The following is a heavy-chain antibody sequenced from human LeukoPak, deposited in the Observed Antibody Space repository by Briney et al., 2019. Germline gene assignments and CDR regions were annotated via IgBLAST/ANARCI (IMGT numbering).Heavy chain of an antibody. CDR1: GFTFSSYE. CDR3: ARDYGGSSPFDY. D-gene: IGHD4-23*01. V-gene: IGHV3-48*03. Sequence: GGSLRLSCAASGFTFSSYEMHWVRQAPGKGLEWVSYISRSGSTIFYADSVKGRFTISRDNAKNSLYLQMNSLRAEDTAVYYCARDYGGSSPFDYWGQGTLVTVSS. J-gene: IGHJ4*02. CDR2: ISRSGSTI.